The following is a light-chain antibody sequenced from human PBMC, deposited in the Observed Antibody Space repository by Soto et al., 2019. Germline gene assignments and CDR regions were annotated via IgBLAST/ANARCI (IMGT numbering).Light chain of an antibody. J-gene: IGKJ4*01. CDR2: DAS. CDR3: QQRSNWPLS. CDR1: QSISND. V-gene: IGKV3-11*01. Sequence: EIVLTQSPATLSLSPGERATLSCRASQSISNDLAWYQQQPGQAPRLLIYDASNRAPGVPARFSGSGSGTDFTLTISSLEPEDLAVYYCQQRSNWPLSFGGGTKVEIK.